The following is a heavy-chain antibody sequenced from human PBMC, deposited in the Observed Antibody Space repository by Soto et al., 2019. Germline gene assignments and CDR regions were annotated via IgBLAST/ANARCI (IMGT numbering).Heavy chain of an antibody. D-gene: IGHD3-3*01. CDR3: AREHDDWSAYSFDF. CDR1: GFSFISYA. J-gene: IGHJ4*02. CDR2: INVATGNT. V-gene: IGHV1-3*01. Sequence: ASVKVSCTSSGFSFISYAIHWVRQATGQRLEWMGWINVATGNTKYSQHFQGRVTITRDTSASTAYMELNGLTSDDTAIYSCAREHDDWSAYSFDFWGQGPLVPVSP.